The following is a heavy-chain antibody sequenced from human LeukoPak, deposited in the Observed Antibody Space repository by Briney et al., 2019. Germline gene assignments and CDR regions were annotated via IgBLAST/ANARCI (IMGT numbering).Heavy chain of an antibody. D-gene: IGHD3-22*01. CDR3: AKGSRNSGYLSFDAFDI. CDR1: GFTFSSYG. J-gene: IGHJ3*02. Sequence: GGSLRLSCAASGFTFSSYGMHWVRQAPGKGLEWVAFIRYDGSNKYYADSVKGRFTISRDSSTNTLYLQMNSLRAEDTAVYYCAKGSRNSGYLSFDAFDIWGQGTMVTVSS. V-gene: IGHV3-30*02. CDR2: IRYDGSNK.